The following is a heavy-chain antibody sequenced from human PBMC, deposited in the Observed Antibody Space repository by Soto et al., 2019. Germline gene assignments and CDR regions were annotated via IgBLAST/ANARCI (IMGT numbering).Heavy chain of an antibody. V-gene: IGHV1-2*02. CDR1: GSTFTGYY. CDR2: INPNSGGT. J-gene: IGHJ6*02. D-gene: IGHD5-18*01. Sequence: ASVKVSCKASGSTFTGYYIHWLRQAPGQGLEWMGWINPNSGGTNYAQKFQGRVTMTRDTSITTAYMELSRLRSDDTAVYYCARGGYSYVPGFYYGMDVWGQGTTVTVSS. CDR3: ARGGYSYVPGFYYGMDV.